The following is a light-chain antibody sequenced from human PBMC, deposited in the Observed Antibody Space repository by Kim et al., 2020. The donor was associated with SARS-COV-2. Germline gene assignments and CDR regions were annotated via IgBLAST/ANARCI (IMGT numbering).Light chain of an antibody. Sequence: DIQMTQSPSSLAASVGDRVTTGCRASQSISTYLNWYQQKPGKAPKLLIYCASTLQSGVPSRFSGSGSGTDFILTISSLQPEDFATYYCQQSHSTPLLTFGEGTKLEI. CDR3: QQSHSTPLLT. CDR2: CAS. J-gene: IGKJ4*01. CDR1: QSISTY. V-gene: IGKV1-39*01.